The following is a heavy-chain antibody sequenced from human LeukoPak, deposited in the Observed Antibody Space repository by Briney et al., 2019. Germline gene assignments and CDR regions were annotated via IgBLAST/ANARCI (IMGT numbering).Heavy chain of an antibody. CDR3: AQDWIDGDSGIDQ. J-gene: IGHJ4*02. D-gene: IGHD4-17*01. CDR2: IRAGSDVT. Sequence: GGSLRLSCAASGFTFSSYAMSWVRQAPGKGLEWVSAIRAGSDVTYYADFVKGRFTISRDNSKNMLFLQMNSLKVEDTAIYFCAQDWIDGDSGIDQWGQGTLVTVS. V-gene: IGHV3-23*01. CDR1: GFTFSSYA.